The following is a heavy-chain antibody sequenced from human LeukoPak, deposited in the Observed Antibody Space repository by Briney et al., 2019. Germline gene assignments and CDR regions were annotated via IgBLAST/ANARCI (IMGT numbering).Heavy chain of an antibody. Sequence: SETLSLTCAVSGASISGNHWSWIRQSPEKGLEWIGHIFHDGVTDYNPSLKSRVTMLPDTSKNQFSLKLSSVTAADTAVYYCARDLGIAAPLDYWGQGTLVTVSS. CDR2: IFHDGVT. V-gene: IGHV4-4*08. J-gene: IGHJ4*02. CDR1: GASISGNH. CDR3: ARDLGIAAPLDY. D-gene: IGHD6-13*01.